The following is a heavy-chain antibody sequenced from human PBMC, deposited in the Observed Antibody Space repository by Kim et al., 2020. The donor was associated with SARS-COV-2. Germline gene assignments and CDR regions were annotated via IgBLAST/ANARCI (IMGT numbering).Heavy chain of an antibody. Sequence: GGSLRLSCAASGFTFSGSAMHWVRQASGKGLEWVGRIRSKANSYATAYAASVKGRFTISRDDSKNTAYLQMNSLKTEDTAVYYCTRYSNFEYYYHYGMDVWGQGTTVTVSS. J-gene: IGHJ6*02. CDR1: GFTFSGSA. CDR3: TRYSNFEYYYHYGMDV. D-gene: IGHD4-4*01. CDR2: IRSKANSYAT. V-gene: IGHV3-73*01.